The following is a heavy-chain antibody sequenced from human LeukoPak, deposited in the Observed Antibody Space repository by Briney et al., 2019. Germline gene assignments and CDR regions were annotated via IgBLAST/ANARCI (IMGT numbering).Heavy chain of an antibody. V-gene: IGHV3-48*04. J-gene: IGHJ4*02. CDR2: ISSSGSTI. CDR3: ARYGRGKLYSELYFDY. D-gene: IGHD3-10*01. Sequence: GGSLRLSCAASGFTFSSYAMSWVRQAPGKGLEWVSYISSSGSTIYYADSVKGRFTISRDNAKNSLYLQMNSLRAEDTAVYYCARYGRGKLYSELYFDYWGQGTLVTVSS. CDR1: GFTFSSYA.